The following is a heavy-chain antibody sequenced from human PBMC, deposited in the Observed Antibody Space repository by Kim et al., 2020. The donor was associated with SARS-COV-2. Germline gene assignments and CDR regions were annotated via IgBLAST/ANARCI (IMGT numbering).Heavy chain of an antibody. V-gene: IGHV3-21*01. CDR2: ISSSSSYI. D-gene: IGHD6-19*01. CDR1: GFTFSSYS. CDR3: ARDYSSGWYHDLVYYGMDV. Sequence: GGSLRLSCAASGFTFSSYSMNWVRQAPGKGLEWVSSISSSSSYIYYADSVKGRFTISRDNAKNSLYLQMNSLRAEDTAVYYCARDYSSGWYHDLVYYGMDVWGQGTTVTVSS. J-gene: IGHJ6*02.